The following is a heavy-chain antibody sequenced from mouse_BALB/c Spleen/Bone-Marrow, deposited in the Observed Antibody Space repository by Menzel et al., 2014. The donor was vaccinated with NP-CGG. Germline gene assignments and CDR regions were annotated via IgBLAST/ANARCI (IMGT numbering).Heavy chain of an antibody. V-gene: IGHV14-3*02. CDR1: GFNXXXXX. J-gene: IGHJ1*01. CDR2: IDPANGNT. D-gene: IGHD2-14*01. CDR3: ASYRYAWYFDV. Sequence: EVRVVESGAELVKPGASVKLSCTASGFNXXXXXMHWVKQRPEXXXXWIGRIDPANGNTKYDPKFQGKATITADTSSNTAYLXLSSLTSEDTAVYYCASYRYAWYFDVWGAGTTVTVSS.